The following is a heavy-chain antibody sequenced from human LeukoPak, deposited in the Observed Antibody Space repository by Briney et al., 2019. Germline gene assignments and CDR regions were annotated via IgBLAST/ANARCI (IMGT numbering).Heavy chain of an antibody. D-gene: IGHD3-3*01. CDR1: GFTFSDYY. J-gene: IGHJ3*02. V-gene: IGHV3-11*01. CDR3: AKDPYYDFWSGTLPIDAFDI. Sequence: GGSLRLSCAASGFTFSDYYMSWIRQAPGKGLEWVSYISTSGTTIYYADSVMGRFTISRDNSKNTLYLQMNSLRAEDTAVYYCAKDPYYDFWSGTLPIDAFDIWGQGTMVAVSS. CDR2: ISTSGTTI.